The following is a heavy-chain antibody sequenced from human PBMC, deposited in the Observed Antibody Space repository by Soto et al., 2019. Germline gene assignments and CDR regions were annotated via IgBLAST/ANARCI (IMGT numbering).Heavy chain of an antibody. CDR3: ARGSVDIVATISDYYYYGMDV. V-gene: IGHV3-48*03. D-gene: IGHD5-12*01. CDR1: GFTFSSYE. Sequence: EVQLVESGGGLVQPGGSLRLSCAASGFTFSSYEMNWVRQAPGKGREWVSYISSSGSTIYYADSVKGRFTISRDNAKNSLYLQMNSLRAEDTAVYYCARGSVDIVATISDYYYYGMDVWGQGTTVTVSS. J-gene: IGHJ6*02. CDR2: ISSSGSTI.